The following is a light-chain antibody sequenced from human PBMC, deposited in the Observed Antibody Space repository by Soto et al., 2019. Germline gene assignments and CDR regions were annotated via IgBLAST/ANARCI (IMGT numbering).Light chain of an antibody. CDR1: SSDVGGYNY. V-gene: IGLV2-11*01. J-gene: IGLJ3*02. CDR3: QSYDSSLSGWV. CDR2: DVS. Sequence: QSVLTQPRSVSGSPGQSVTISCTGTSSDVGGYNYVSWYQQHPGKAPKLMIYDVSKRPSGVPDRFSGSKSGASASLAITGLQADDEADYYCQSYDSSLSGWVFGGGTKVTVL.